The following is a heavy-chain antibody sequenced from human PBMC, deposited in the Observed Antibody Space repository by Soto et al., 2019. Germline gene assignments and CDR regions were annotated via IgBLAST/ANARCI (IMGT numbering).Heavy chain of an antibody. CDR3: ARGSLDYGDYVAAFDI. Sequence: ASVKVSCKASGYTFTGYYMHWVRQAPGQGLEWMGWINPNSGGTNYAQKFQGWVTMTRDTSISTAYMELSRLRSDDTAVYYCARGSLDYGDYVAAFDIWGQGTMVTVS. CDR2: INPNSGGT. CDR1: GYTFTGYY. J-gene: IGHJ3*02. V-gene: IGHV1-2*04. D-gene: IGHD4-17*01.